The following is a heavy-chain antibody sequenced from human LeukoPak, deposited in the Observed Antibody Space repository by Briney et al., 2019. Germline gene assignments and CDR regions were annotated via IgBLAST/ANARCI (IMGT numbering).Heavy chain of an antibody. Sequence: ASVKVSCKASGYTFTSYAMNWLRQAPGQGLEWMGWINTNTGNPTYAQGFRGRFVFSSDTSDTTAYLQISSLKAEDTAVYYCARAETGILTGYYPPAGAFDYWGQGTLVTVSS. V-gene: IGHV7-4-1*02. CDR3: ARAETGILTGYYPPAGAFDY. CDR2: INTNTGNP. J-gene: IGHJ4*02. CDR1: GYTFTSYA. D-gene: IGHD3-9*01.